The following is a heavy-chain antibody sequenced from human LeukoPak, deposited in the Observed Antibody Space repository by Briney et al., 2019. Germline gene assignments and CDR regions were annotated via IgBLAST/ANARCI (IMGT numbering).Heavy chain of an antibody. J-gene: IGHJ4*02. V-gene: IGHV5-51*01. CDR2: IYPGDSET. CDR3: ARQGLGGLTGCDY. D-gene: IGHD3-16*01. Sequence: GESLKISCTGSEATFTNSWIGWVRQKPGEGLEWMAIIYPGDSETKYSPSFQGQVTISADRSINTAYLQWSSLKALDTAMYYCARQGLGGLTGCDYWDQGTLVTVSS. CDR1: EATFTNSW.